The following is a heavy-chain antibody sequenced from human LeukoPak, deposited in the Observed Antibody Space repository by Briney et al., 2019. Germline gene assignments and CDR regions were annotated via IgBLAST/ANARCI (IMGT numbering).Heavy chain of an antibody. CDR1: GGSISSYY. V-gene: IGHV4-59*01. Sequence: PSETLSLTCTVSGGSISSYYWSWIRQPPGKGLDWIGYIYYSGSTNYNPSLKSRVTISVDTSKNQFSLKLSSVTAADTAVYYCARGGYCSSTSCYYYYYMDVWGKGTTVTVSS. J-gene: IGHJ6*03. CDR3: ARGGYCSSTSCYYYYYMDV. CDR2: IYYSGST. D-gene: IGHD2-2*01.